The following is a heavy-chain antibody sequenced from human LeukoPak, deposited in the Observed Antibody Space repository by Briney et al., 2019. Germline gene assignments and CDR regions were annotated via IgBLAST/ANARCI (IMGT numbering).Heavy chain of an antibody. CDR1: GLTPSNSM. Sequence: PGRSLRLSCAASGLTPSNSMMHWIRQAPGEELEWVALIRPDGVEKFYSDSVKGRFTISRDNSKNTVYLEMTNLRAEDTAVYYCARESNWNYAFDYRGQGTLATVSS. CDR3: ARESNWNYAFDY. D-gene: IGHD1-7*01. J-gene: IGHJ4*02. V-gene: IGHV3-33*01. CDR2: IRPDGVEK.